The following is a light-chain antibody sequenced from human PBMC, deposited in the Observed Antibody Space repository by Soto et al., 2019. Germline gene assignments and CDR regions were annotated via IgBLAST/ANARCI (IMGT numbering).Light chain of an antibody. J-gene: IGKJ2*03. V-gene: IGKV3-20*01. CDR2: DAS. CDR3: QQYGSSPPYS. CDR1: QSVISNY. Sequence: EIVLTQSPATLSLSPGERATLSCRASQSVISNYLAWYQQKPGQAPRLLIYDASTRATGIPDRFSGSGSGTDFPLTISRLEHEDFAVYYCQQYGSSPPYSFGQGTKLEIK.